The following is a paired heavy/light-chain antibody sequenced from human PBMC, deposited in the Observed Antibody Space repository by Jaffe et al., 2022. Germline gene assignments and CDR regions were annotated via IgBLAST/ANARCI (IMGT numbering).Heavy chain of an antibody. V-gene: IGHV4-34*01. CDR1: GGSFSGYY. CDR2: INHSGST. D-gene: IGHD6-13*01. CDR3: ARKVARSPQQLVHIYFDY. J-gene: IGHJ4*02. Sequence: QVQLQQWGAGLLKPSETLSLTCAVYGGSFSGYYWSWIRQPPGKGLEWIGEINHSGSTNYNPSLKSRVTISVDTSKNQFSLKLSSVTAADTAVYYCARKVARSPQQLVHIYFDYWGQGTLVTVSS.
Light chain of an antibody. CDR1: QGISSA. CDR3: QQFNNYPYT. V-gene: IGKV1D-13*01. Sequence: AIQLTQSPSSLSASVGDRVTITCRASQGISSALAWYQQKPGKAPKLLIYDASSLESGVPSRFSGSGSGTDFTLTISSLQPEDFATYYCQQFNNYPYTFGQGTKLEIK. J-gene: IGKJ2*01. CDR2: DAS.